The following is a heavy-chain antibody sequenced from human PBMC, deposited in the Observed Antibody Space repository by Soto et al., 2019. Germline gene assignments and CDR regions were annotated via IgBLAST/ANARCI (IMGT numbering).Heavy chain of an antibody. J-gene: IGHJ2*01. CDR1: GGSFSGYY. D-gene: IGHD1-1*01. V-gene: IGHV4-34*01. CDR2: ITRYGTI. Sequence: QVQLQQWGAGLLKPSETLSLTCAVYGGSFSGYYWSWVRQAPGKGLEWIGEITRYGTINYNPSLKSRVTMSLETSKNQFSLRLNSVSDADAALYYCARLFAGATGNWYFDLWGRGTLVTVSS. CDR3: ARLFAGATGNWYFDL.